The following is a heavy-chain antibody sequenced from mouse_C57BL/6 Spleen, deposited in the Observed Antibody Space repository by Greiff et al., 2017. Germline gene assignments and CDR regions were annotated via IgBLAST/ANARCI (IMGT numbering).Heavy chain of an antibody. D-gene: IGHD4-1*01. CDR2: ISNLAYSI. J-gene: IGHJ4*01. CDR1: GFTFSDYG. V-gene: IGHV5-15*01. CDR3: ARLTGLYAMDY. Sequence: EVQGVESGGGLVQPGGSLKLSCAASGFTFSDYGMAWVRQAPRKGPEWVAFISNLAYSIYYAATVTGRFPISRENAKNTLYLEMSSLGYEDTAMYYCARLTGLYAMDYWGQGTSVTVSS.